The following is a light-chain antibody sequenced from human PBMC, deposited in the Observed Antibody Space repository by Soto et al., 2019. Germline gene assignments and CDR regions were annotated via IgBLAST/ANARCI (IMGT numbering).Light chain of an antibody. CDR1: QSISSS. Sequence: EIVLTQSPATLSLYPRERATLSCRASQSISSSLAWYQQKPGQAPRLLIYDASSRATGFPARFSGSGSGTDFTLTIGSLEPDDFAVYYCQQRSEWPRTFGQGTKVDIK. V-gene: IGKV3-11*01. J-gene: IGKJ1*01. CDR3: QQRSEWPRT. CDR2: DAS.